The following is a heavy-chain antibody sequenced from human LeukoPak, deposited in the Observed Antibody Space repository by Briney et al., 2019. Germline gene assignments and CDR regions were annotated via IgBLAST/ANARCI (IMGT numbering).Heavy chain of an antibody. Sequence: PGGSLRLSCAASGFTFSDNYMSWIRQAPGKGLEWVSYISSSGNTTKNADSVKGRFTITRDNAKNSLYLQMNSLRAEDTAVYYCAKGRYYPKDFFDYWGQGTLVTVSS. V-gene: IGHV3-11*04. D-gene: IGHD3-10*01. CDR1: GFTFSDNY. J-gene: IGHJ4*02. CDR3: AKGRYYPKDFFDY. CDR2: ISSSGNTT.